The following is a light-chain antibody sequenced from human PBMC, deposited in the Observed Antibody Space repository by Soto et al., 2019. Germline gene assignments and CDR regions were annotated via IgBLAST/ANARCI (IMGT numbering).Light chain of an antibody. CDR1: SSNVGNYNF. V-gene: IGLV2-23*02. Sequence: QSVLTQPASVSGSPGQSITISCTGTSSNVGNYNFVSWYQQHPGKVPKLMIHDVSKRPSGISNRFSGSKSGNTASLTISGLQAEDEADYYCCSYAGSNNVVFGGGTQLTVL. CDR3: CSYAGSNNVV. CDR2: DVS. J-gene: IGLJ2*01.